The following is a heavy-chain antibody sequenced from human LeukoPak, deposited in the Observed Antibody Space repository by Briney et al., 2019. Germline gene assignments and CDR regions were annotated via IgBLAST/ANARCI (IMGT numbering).Heavy chain of an antibody. Sequence: PSETLSLTCAVSGYSVSSGYNWGWIRQPPGKGLEWIGSIYHSGSTYYNPSLKSRVTISVDTSKNQFSLKLSSVTAADTAVYYCARLIETYFDYWGQGTLVTVSS. V-gene: IGHV4-38-2*01. J-gene: IGHJ4*02. CDR1: GYSVSSGYN. D-gene: IGHD2/OR15-2a*01. CDR3: ARLIETYFDY. CDR2: IYHSGST.